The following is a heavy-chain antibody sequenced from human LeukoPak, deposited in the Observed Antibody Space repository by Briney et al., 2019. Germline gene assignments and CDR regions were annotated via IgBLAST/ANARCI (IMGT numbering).Heavy chain of an antibody. CDR2: IYYSGST. CDR3: ARSVRLSAFDY. D-gene: IGHD3-3*01. Sequence: PSETLSLTSTVSGGSISSYYWSWIRQPPGKGLEWIGYIYYSGSTNYNPSLKSRVTISVDTSKNQFSLKLSSMTAADTAVYYCARSVRLSAFDYWGQGTLVTVSS. J-gene: IGHJ4*02. V-gene: IGHV4-59*01. CDR1: GGSISSYY.